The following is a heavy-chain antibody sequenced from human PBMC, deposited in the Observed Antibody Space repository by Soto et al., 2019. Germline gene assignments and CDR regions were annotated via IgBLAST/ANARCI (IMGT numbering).Heavy chain of an antibody. CDR3: ARASKGTTTSDLDY. D-gene: IGHD1-1*01. V-gene: IGHV3-72*01. CDR2: TRNKAKRFTT. Sequence: EVQLVESGGGLVQPGGSLRLSCAVSGLTLSDHYMDWVRQAPGKGLEWVGRTRNKAKRFTTKYAASVEGRFTISRDDSKSSMFLQSKRLKTVDTTVYYCARASKGTTTSDLDYWGQGTLVTVCS. J-gene: IGHJ4*02. CDR1: GLTLSDHY.